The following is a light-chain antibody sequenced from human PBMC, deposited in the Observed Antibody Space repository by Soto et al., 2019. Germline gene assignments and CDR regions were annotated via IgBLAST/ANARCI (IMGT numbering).Light chain of an antibody. J-gene: IGKJ1*01. CDR2: AAS. CDR3: QQGSSFPWT. V-gene: IGKV1-12*01. CDR1: QGISTW. Sequence: DIQMTQSPSSVSASVGDRVTITCRASQGISTWLAWYQQKPGKAPKLLIYAASSLQSGVPSRFRGSGSGTDFALTIGSLQPEDFAAYYCQQGSSFPWTFGQVTNVEIK.